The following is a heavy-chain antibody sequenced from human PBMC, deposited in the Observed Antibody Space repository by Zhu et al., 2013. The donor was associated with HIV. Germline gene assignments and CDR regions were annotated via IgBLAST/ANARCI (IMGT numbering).Heavy chain of an antibody. J-gene: IGHJ4*02. D-gene: IGHD4-17*01. CDR2: ILPIVGA. V-gene: IGHV1-69*08. CDR1: GDNFSHYT. CDR3: ARDRKDYGDLWGVDY. Sequence: QVQLVQSGAELKKPGSSVKVSCRASGDNFSHYTISWVRQAPGQGPEWMGRILPIVGADYAQKFQGRVTITADKSTSTAYMELSSLRSEDTAVYYCARDRKDYGDLWGVDYWGQGTLVTVSS.